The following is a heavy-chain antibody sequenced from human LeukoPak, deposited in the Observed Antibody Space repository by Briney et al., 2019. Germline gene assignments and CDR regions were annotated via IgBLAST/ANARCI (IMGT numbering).Heavy chain of an antibody. CDR2: IYYSGST. CDR1: GGSISSGGYY. D-gene: IGHD3-3*01. CDR3: ARDLESWPHVTLDI. V-gene: IGHV4-31*03. J-gene: IGHJ3*02. Sequence: SQTLSLTCTVSGGSISSGGYYWSWIRQHPGKGLEWIGYIYYSGSTYYNPSLKSRVTISVDTSKNQFSLKLSSVTAADTAVYYCARDLESWPHVTLDIWGHGTLVTVSS.